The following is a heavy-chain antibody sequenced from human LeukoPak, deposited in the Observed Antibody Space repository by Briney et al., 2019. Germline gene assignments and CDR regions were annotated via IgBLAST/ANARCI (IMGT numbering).Heavy chain of an antibody. CDR2: IYYSGGT. J-gene: IGHJ4*02. CDR1: GGSISSYY. CDR3: ARAEGVDFWSGYPFDY. Sequence: SETLSLTCTVSGGSISSYYWSWIRQPPGKGLEWIGYIYYSGGTNYNPSLKSRVTISVDTSKNQFSLKLSSVTAADTAVYYCARAEGVDFWSGYPFDYWGQGTLVTVSS. V-gene: IGHV4-59*01. D-gene: IGHD3-3*01.